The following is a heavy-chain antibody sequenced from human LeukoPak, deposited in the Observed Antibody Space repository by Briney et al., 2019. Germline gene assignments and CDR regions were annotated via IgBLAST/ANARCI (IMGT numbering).Heavy chain of an antibody. D-gene: IGHD4/OR15-4a*01. J-gene: IGHJ6*02. Sequence: SETLSLTCTVSGGSISSSSYYWGWIRQPPGKGLEWIGSIHYSGSTYYNPSLKSRVAISVDTSKNQFSLKLSSVTAADTAVYYCARHKGYDYGGNAPPHYYYGMDVWGQGTTVTVSS. V-gene: IGHV4-39*01. CDR2: IHYSGST. CDR1: GGSISSSSYY. CDR3: ARHKGYDYGGNAPPHYYYGMDV.